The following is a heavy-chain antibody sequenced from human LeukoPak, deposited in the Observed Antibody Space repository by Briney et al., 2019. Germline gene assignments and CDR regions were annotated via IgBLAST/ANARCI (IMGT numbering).Heavy chain of an antibody. CDR2: IYYSGST. V-gene: IGHV4-59*01. D-gene: IGHD6-19*01. Sequence: SETLSLTCTVSGGSISSYYWSWIRQPPGKGLEYIGYIYYSGSTSYNPSLKSRVTISIGTSKNQFSLKLSSVTAADTAVYYCARLGSGWFVDYWGQGTLVTVSS. J-gene: IGHJ4*02. CDR1: GGSISSYY. CDR3: ARLGSGWFVDY.